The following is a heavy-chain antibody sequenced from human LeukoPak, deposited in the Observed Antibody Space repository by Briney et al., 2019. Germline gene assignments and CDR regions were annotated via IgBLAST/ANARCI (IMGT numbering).Heavy chain of an antibody. D-gene: IGHD3-3*01. CDR3: ARGVPYDFWSGYYYYYYGMDV. CDR1: GYTFTSYD. V-gene: IGHV1-8*01. J-gene: IGHJ6*02. Sequence: VASVKGCCKASGYTFTSYDINWVRQATGQGLEWMGWMNPNSGNTGYAQKFQGRVTMTRNTSISTAYMELSSLRSEDTAVYYCARGVPYDFWSGYYYYYYGMDVWGQGTTVTVSS. CDR2: MNPNSGNT.